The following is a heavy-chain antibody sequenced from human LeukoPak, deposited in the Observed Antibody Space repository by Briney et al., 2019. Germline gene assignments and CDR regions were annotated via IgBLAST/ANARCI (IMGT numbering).Heavy chain of an antibody. Sequence: ASVKVSCTASGYTFTSYGISWVRQAPGQGLEWMGWISAYNGNTNYAQKLQGRVTMTTDTSTSTAYMELRSLRSDDTAVYYCARDNQADSSSWPFDYWGQGTLVTVSS. CDR3: ARDNQADSSSWPFDY. CDR2: ISAYNGNT. D-gene: IGHD6-13*01. CDR1: GYTFTSYG. J-gene: IGHJ4*02. V-gene: IGHV1-18*01.